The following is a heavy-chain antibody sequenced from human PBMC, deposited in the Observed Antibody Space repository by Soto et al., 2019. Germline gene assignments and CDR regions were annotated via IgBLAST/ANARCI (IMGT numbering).Heavy chain of an antibody. CDR3: ARSIYYYGSEPYNWFDP. D-gene: IGHD3-10*01. V-gene: IGHV1-3*01. J-gene: IGHJ5*02. CDR1: GYTFTSYA. Sequence: QVQLVQSGAEVKKPGASVKVSCKASGYTFTSYAMHWVRQAPGQRLEWMGWINAGNGNTKYSQKFQGRVTITRDTSASTAYMELSSLRSEDTAVYYCARSIYYYGSEPYNWFDPWGQGTLVTVSS. CDR2: INAGNGNT.